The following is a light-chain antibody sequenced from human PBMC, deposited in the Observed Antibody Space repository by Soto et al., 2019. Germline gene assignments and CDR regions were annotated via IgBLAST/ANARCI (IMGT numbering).Light chain of an antibody. CDR2: GAS. V-gene: IGKV3-15*01. CDR3: QQYHIWPPWT. CDR1: QSVSSN. J-gene: IGKJ1*01. Sequence: EVVLTQSPGTLSLSPGERATLSCRASQSVSSNLAWYQQRPGQAPRLLMYGASTRADGIPARFTGSGSGTEFTLTISSLQSEDFAVYYCQQYHIWPPWTSGQGTKVDIK.